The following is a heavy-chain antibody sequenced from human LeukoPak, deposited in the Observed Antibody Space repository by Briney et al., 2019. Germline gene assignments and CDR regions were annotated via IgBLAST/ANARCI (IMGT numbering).Heavy chain of an antibody. J-gene: IGHJ4*02. CDR3: ARHAHNNDFWSGYYTGYFDY. CDR2: IYYSGST. D-gene: IGHD3-3*01. CDR1: GGSISSSSYY. V-gene: IGHV4-39*01. Sequence: PSETLSLTCTVSGGSISSSSYYWGWIRQPPGKGLEWIGSIYYSGSTYYNPSLKSRVTISVDTSKNQFSQKLSSVTAADTAVYYCARHAHNNDFWSGYYTGYFDYWGQGTLVTVSS.